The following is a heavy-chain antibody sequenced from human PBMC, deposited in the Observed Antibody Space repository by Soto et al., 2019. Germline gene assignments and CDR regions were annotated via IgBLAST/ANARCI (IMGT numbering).Heavy chain of an antibody. J-gene: IGHJ4*02. CDR3: ARVRYYDRNFDY. Sequence: EVQVVDSGGGLVQPGGSLRLSCAASGFIFTNYWMSWVRQAPGKGLEWVAIIKYDGNEKYYVDPVKGRFTISRDNAKNSVYLQMSSLRAEDTAVDYCARVRYYDRNFDYWGQGTLVTVSS. V-gene: IGHV3-7*05. D-gene: IGHD3-16*01. CDR1: GFIFTNYW. CDR2: IKYDGNEK.